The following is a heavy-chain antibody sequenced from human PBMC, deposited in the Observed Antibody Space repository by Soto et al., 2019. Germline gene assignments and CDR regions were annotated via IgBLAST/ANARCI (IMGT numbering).Heavy chain of an antibody. V-gene: IGHV3-23*01. J-gene: IGHJ4*02. CDR2: ISGSGGST. CDR3: AKELSVRGVIPTSFDY. Sequence: EVQLLESGGGLVQPGGSLRLSCAASGFTFSSYAMSWVRQAPGKGLEWVSAISGSGGSTYYADSVKGRFTISRDNSKNTLYLQRNSLRAEDTAVYYCAKELSVRGVIPTSFDYWGQGTLVTVSS. CDR1: GFTFSSYA. D-gene: IGHD3-10*01.